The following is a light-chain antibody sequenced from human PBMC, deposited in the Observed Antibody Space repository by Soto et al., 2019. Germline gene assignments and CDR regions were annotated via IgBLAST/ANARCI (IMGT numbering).Light chain of an antibody. CDR2: GAS. V-gene: IGKV3-20*01. CDR1: QSVRSNY. Sequence: EIVLTQSPGTLSLSPGERATLSCRASQSVRSNYLAWYQQKPGQAPRLLIYGASSRATGIPDRFSGTGSGTDFTLTIGRLEPEDFAVYYCQQYGGSPYTFGQGTKLEIK. J-gene: IGKJ2*01. CDR3: QQYGGSPYT.